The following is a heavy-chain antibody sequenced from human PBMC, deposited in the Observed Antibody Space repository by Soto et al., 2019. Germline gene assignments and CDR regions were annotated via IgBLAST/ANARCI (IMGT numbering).Heavy chain of an antibody. CDR3: AKDRRFTIFGVVTHDAIDI. V-gene: IGHV3-23*01. CDR2: ISGSGGST. CDR1: GFTFSSYA. J-gene: IGHJ3*02. D-gene: IGHD3-3*01. Sequence: PGGSLRLSCAASGFTFSSYAMSWVRQAPGKGLEWVSAISGSGGSTYYADSVKGRFTISRDNSKNTLYLQMNSLRAEDTAVYYCAKDRRFTIFGVVTHDAIDISGQGTMVTVSS.